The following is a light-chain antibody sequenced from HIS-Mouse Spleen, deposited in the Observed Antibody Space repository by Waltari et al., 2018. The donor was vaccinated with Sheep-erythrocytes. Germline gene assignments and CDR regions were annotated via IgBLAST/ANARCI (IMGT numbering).Light chain of an antibody. CDR3: CSYAGSYNHV. J-gene: IGLJ1*01. CDR1: IRDVCGFND. Sequence: QSALTQPRSVSASPGQSVTISCTGTIRDVCGFNDVSWYQQYPGKAPKLMIYDVSKRPSGVPDRFSGSKSGNTASLTISGLQAEDEADYYCCSYAGSYNHVFATGTKVTVL. V-gene: IGLV2-11*01. CDR2: DVS.